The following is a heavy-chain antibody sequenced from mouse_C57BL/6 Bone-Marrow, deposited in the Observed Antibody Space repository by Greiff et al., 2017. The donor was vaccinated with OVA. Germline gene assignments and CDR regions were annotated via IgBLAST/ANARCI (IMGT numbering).Heavy chain of an antibody. J-gene: IGHJ3*01. Sequence: QVQLKQSGAELVKPGASVKLSCKASGYTFTEYTIHWVKQRSGQGLEWIGWFYPGSGSIKYNEKFKDKATLTADKSSSTVYMELSRLTSEDSAVYFCARHEDAPDGYDVDWCAYWGQGALVTVSA. CDR3: ARHEDAPDGYDVDWCAY. D-gene: IGHD2-2*01. CDR1: GYTFTEYT. CDR2: FYPGSGSI. V-gene: IGHV1-62-2*01.